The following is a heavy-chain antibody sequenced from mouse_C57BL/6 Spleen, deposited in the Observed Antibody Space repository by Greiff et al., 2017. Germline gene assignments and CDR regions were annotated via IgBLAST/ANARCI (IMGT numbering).Heavy chain of an antibody. CDR2: IDPEDGDT. CDR3: SREYSSYPWCSY. Sequence: VQLQQPGAELVKPGASVKLSCTASGFNIKDYYMHWVKQRPEQGLEWIGRIDPEDGDTKYDPKFQGKATITAATSSTTAYLQLSSLTSEYTAVWYCSREYSSYPWCSYWGQGTLVTVSA. V-gene: IGHV14-2*01. CDR1: GFNIKDYY. J-gene: IGHJ3*01. D-gene: IGHD1-1*01.